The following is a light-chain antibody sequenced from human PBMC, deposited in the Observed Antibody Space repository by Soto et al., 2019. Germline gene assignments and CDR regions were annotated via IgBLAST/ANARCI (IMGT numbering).Light chain of an antibody. CDR2: AAS. V-gene: IGKV3-20*01. CDR1: QSVSSGY. Sequence: EIVLTQSPGTLSLSPGERATLSCRASQSVSSGYLAWYQQKPGQAPRLLIFAASSRSTDIPDRFSGSGSGTDFTHTISRLEPEDFAVYYCQQYGRSPPYTFGQGPKLEIK. J-gene: IGKJ2*01. CDR3: QQYGRSPPYT.